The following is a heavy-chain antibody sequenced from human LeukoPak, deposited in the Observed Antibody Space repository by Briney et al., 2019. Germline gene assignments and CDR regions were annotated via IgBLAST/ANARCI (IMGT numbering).Heavy chain of an antibody. J-gene: IGHJ5*02. D-gene: IGHD3-10*01. CDR1: GVSISSHC. CDR3: ARDPSYYGPGRVRWFDP. Sequence: SGTLSLTCAVSGVSISSHCWGWIRQPPGKGLEWIASICYTGSTEYSPSLKSRVTMSVDTSKNQFSLRLMSVTAADTAVYFCARDPSYYGPGRVRWFDPWGQGTLVSVSS. CDR2: ICYTGST. V-gene: IGHV4-59*11.